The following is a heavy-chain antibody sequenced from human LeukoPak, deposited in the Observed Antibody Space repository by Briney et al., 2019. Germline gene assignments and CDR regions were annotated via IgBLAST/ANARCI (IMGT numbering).Heavy chain of an antibody. Sequence: SETLSLTCTVSGGSISSYYWSWIRQPPGKGLEWIGYIYYSGSTNYNPSFKSRVTISVDTSKNQFSLKLSSVTAADTAVYYCAKKYCSSISCYDSWWSDPWGQGTLVTVSS. CDR3: AKKYCSSISCYDSWWSDP. CDR2: IYYSGST. CDR1: GGSISSYY. D-gene: IGHD2-2*01. V-gene: IGHV4-59*01. J-gene: IGHJ5*02.